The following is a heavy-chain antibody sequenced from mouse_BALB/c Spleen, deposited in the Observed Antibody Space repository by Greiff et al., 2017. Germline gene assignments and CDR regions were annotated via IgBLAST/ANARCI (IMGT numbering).Heavy chain of an antibody. V-gene: IGHV5-17*02. J-gene: IGHJ4*01. CDR3: ARWGYDYAMDY. CDR1: GFTFSSFG. D-gene: IGHD2-10*02. Sequence: EVMLVESGGGLVQPGGSRKLSCAASGFTFSSFGMHWVRQAPEKGLEWVAYISSGSSTIYYADTVKGRFTISRDNPKNTLFLQMTSLRSEDTAMYYCARWGYDYAMDYWGEGTSVTVSS. CDR2: ISSGSSTI.